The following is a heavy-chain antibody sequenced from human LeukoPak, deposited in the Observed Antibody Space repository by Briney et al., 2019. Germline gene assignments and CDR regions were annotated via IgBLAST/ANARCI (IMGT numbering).Heavy chain of an antibody. CDR3: ARNFGYYDFWSGYYLGSGYFDY. CDR2: IDWDDDK. D-gene: IGHD3-3*01. Sequence: SGPALVKPTQTLTLTCTFSGFSLSTSGMRVSRIRQPPGKALEWLARIDWDDDKFYSTSLKTRLTISKDTSKNQVVLTMTNMDPVDTATYYCARNFGYYDFWSGYYLGSGYFDYWGQGTLVTVSS. J-gene: IGHJ4*02. CDR1: GFSLSTSGMR. V-gene: IGHV2-70*04.